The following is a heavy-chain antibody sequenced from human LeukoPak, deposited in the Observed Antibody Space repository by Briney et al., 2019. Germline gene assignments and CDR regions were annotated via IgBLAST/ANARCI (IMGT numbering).Heavy chain of an antibody. V-gene: IGHV3-53*01. CDR2: IYSGGNT. CDR3: ARHGGVRPFDY. Sequence: GGSLRLSCAASGFSVGTNYMSWVRQAPGKGLEWVSVIYSGGNTYYADSVRGRFTISRDNSKNTLYLQVNSLRAEDTAVYYCARHGGVRPFDYWGQGTLVTVSS. J-gene: IGHJ4*02. D-gene: IGHD3-16*01. CDR1: GFSVGTNY.